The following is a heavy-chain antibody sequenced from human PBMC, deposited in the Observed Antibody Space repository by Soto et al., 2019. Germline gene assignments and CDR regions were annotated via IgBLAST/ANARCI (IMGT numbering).Heavy chain of an antibody. V-gene: IGHV2-26*01. CDR1: GFSLSNARMG. CDR3: ARTVARMNLDY. D-gene: IGHD2-21*01. J-gene: IGHJ4*02. Sequence: QVTLKESGPVLVKPTETLTLTCTVSGFSLSNARMGVGWIRQPPGKALEWLAHIFSNDETAYSTSLKTRLTISKDTSKSQVVLTMGNMDPVDTATYYCARTVARMNLDYWGQGTLVTVSS. CDR2: IFSNDET.